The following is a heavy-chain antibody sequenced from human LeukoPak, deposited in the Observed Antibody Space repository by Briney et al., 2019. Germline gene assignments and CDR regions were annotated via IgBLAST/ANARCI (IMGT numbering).Heavy chain of an antibody. J-gene: IGHJ4*02. CDR2: ISANGGGT. D-gene: IGHD6-13*01. CDR3: AKRAAAGTRLHYFDK. CDR1: GFTFSTYA. Sequence: GGSLRLSCAASGFTFSTYAMGWVRQAPGKGLEWVSTISANGGGTYYADSVKGRFTISRGSSKNTLYLQMNSLSAEDTAIYYCAKRAAAGTRLHYFDKWGQGTLVTVSS. V-gene: IGHV3-23*01.